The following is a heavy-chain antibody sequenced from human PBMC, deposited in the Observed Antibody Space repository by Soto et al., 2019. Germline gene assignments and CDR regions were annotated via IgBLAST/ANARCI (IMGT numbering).Heavy chain of an antibody. CDR3: AKDIPDDFWSGYYQYFDY. CDR1: GFTFSSYG. Sequence: GGSLRLSCAASGFTFSSYGMHWVRQAPGKGLEWVAAISYDGSNKYYADSVKGRFTISRDNSKNTLYLQMNSLRAEDTAVYYCAKDIPDDFWSGYYQYFDYWGQGTLVTVSS. D-gene: IGHD3-3*01. J-gene: IGHJ4*02. CDR2: ISYDGSNK. V-gene: IGHV3-30*18.